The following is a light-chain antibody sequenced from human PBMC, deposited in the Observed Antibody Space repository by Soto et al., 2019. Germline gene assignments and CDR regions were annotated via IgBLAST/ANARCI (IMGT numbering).Light chain of an antibody. V-gene: IGKV3D-20*02. CDR1: QSVSSNY. J-gene: IGKJ4*01. Sequence: PGEGATLSFRASQSVSSNYLAWYQQKPGQAPRLLVYGASSRATGIPDRFSGSGSGTDFTLTISSLEPEDFAVYYCQQRGSWPQLTFGGVTKVDNK. CDR3: QQRGSWPQLT. CDR2: GAS.